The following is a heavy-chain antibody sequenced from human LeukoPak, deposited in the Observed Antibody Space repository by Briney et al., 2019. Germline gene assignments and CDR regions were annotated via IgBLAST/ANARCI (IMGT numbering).Heavy chain of an antibody. J-gene: IGHJ4*02. D-gene: IGHD6-13*01. CDR3: ATSGNIAAAGTIDY. CDR1: GYTLTELS. CDR2: FDPEDSET. V-gene: IGHV1-24*01. Sequence: GASVKVSCKVSGYTLTELSMHWVRQAPGKGLEWMGGFDPEDSETIYAQKFQGRVTMTEDTSTDTAYMELSSLRSEDTAVYYCATSGNIAAAGTIDYWGQGTLVTVSS.